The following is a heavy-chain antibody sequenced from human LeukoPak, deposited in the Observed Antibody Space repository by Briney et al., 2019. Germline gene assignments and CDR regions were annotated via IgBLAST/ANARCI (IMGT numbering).Heavy chain of an antibody. V-gene: IGHV4-4*07. D-gene: IGHD3-22*01. J-gene: IGHJ4*02. CDR3: ARDPGGYDSSGYYYEENYFDY. CDR2: IYTSGST. Sequence: PSETLSLTCTVSGGSISSYYWSWIRQPAGKGLEWIGRIYTSGSTNYNPSLKSRVTMSVDTSKNQFSLKLSSVTAADTAVYYCARDPGGYDSSGYYYEENYFDYWGQGTLVTVSS. CDR1: GGSISSYY.